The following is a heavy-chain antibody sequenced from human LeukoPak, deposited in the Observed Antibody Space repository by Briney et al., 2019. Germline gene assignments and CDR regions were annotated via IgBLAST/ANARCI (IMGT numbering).Heavy chain of an antibody. D-gene: IGHD2-2*01. CDR3: ARHPHPPNRYCSSTSCRPYYYYMDV. Sequence: SETLSLTCTVSGGSISSSSYYWGWIRQPPGKGLEWIGSIYYSGSTYYNPSLKSRVIISVDTSKNQFSLKLSSVTAADTAVYYCARHPHPPNRYCSSTSCRPYYYYMDVWGKGTTVTISS. V-gene: IGHV4-39*01. J-gene: IGHJ6*03. CDR1: GGSISSSSYY. CDR2: IYYSGST.